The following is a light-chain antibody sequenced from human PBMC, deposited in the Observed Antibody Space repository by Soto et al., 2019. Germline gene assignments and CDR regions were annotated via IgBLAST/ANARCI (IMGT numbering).Light chain of an antibody. V-gene: IGLV2-23*01. CDR1: SSDVGSYNL. Sequence: QSALTQAASVSGSPGQSITISCTGTSSDVGSYNLVSWYQQHPGKAPKLMIYEGSKRPSGVSNRFSGSKSGNTASLTISGLQAEDEADYYCCSYERVFGGGTKLTVL. J-gene: IGLJ2*01. CDR3: CSYERV. CDR2: EGS.